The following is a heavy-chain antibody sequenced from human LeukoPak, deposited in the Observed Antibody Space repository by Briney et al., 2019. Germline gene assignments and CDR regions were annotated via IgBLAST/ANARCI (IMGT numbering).Heavy chain of an antibody. Sequence: PGESLRLSCSASGFTFSCYWISWVRQIGKGLEGLANIKQDGSATYYVDSVKVHITNYRYNAKNSLYLQMNSLRAEDTAVYYCARGRWYNSGRGGYFDYWGQGTLVTVSS. D-gene: IGHD6-19*01. J-gene: IGHJ4*02. CDR1: GFTFSCYW. CDR3: ARGRWYNSGRGGYFDY. CDR2: IKQDGSAT. V-gene: IGHV3-7*01.